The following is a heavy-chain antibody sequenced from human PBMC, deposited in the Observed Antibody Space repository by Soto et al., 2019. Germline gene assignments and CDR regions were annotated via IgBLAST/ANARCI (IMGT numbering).Heavy chain of an antibody. D-gene: IGHD3-16*02. J-gene: IGHJ6*02. CDR2: IYYSGST. CDR1: GGSISSGGYY. V-gene: IGHV4-31*03. CDR3: ERGVIGGNGMDV. Sequence: SETLSLTCTVSGGSISSGGYYWSWIRQHPGKGLEWIGYIYYSGSTYYNPSLKSRVTISVDTSKNQFSLKLSSVTAADTAVYYCERGVIGGNGMDVWGQGTTVTVSS.